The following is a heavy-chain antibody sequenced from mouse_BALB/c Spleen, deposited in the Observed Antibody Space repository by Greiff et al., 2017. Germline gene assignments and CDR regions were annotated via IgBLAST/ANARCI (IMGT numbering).Heavy chain of an antibody. V-gene: IGHV5-4*02. CDR1: GFTFSDYY. CDR2: ISDGGSYT. CDR3: ARVYYYAMDY. Sequence: EVKLEESGGGLVKPGGSLKLSCAASGFTFSDYYMYWVRQTPEKRLEWVATISDGGSYTYYPDSVKGRFTISRDNAKNNLYLQMSSLKSEDTAMYYCARVYYYAMDYWGQGTSVTVSS. J-gene: IGHJ4*01.